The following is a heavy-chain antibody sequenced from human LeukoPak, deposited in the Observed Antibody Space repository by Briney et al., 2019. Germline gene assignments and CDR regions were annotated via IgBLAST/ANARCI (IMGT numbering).Heavy chain of an antibody. V-gene: IGHV4-59*01. J-gene: IGHJ5*02. CDR2: IYYSGST. D-gene: IGHD3-22*01. CDR1: GGSISSYY. CDR3: ARTYDSSGCYYSSYWFDP. Sequence: SETLSLTCTVSGGSISSYYWSWIRQPPGKGLEWIGYIYYSGSTNYNPSLKSRVTISVDTSKNQFSLKLSSVTAADTAVYYCARTYDSSGCYYSSYWFDPWGQGTLVTVSS.